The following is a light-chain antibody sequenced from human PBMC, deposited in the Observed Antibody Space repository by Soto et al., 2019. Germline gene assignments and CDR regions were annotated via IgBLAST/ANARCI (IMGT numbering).Light chain of an antibody. Sequence: QSVLTQPPSVSGAPGQRVTISCTGSSSNIGAGYDVHWYQQLPGTAPKLLIYGNSKRPSGVPDRFSGSKSGTSASLAITGLQAEDEADYYCQSYDSSLSGYVGFGGGTKLTVL. CDR2: GNS. CDR3: QSYDSSLSGYVG. J-gene: IGLJ2*01. V-gene: IGLV1-40*01. CDR1: SSNIGAGYD.